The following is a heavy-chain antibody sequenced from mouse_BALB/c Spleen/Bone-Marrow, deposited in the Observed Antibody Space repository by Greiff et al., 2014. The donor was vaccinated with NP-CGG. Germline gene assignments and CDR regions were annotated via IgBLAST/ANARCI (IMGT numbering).Heavy chain of an antibody. CDR1: GFTFSSFG. CDR3: ARSGYGDYYAMDY. D-gene: IGHD2-10*02. V-gene: IGHV5-17*02. J-gene: IGHJ4*01. CDR2: ISSGSSTI. Sequence: VQLKESGGGLVQPGGPRKLSCAASGFTFSSFGIHWVRQAPEKGLEWVAYISSGSSTIYYADTVKGRFTISRDNPKNTLFLQMTSLRSEDTAMYYCARSGYGDYYAMDYWGQGTSVTVSS.